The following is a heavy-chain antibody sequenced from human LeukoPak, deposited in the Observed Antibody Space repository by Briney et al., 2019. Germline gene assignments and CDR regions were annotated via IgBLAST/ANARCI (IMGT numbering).Heavy chain of an antibody. CDR1: GFTFDDYA. D-gene: IGHD3-22*01. J-gene: IGHJ5*02. CDR3: AKEKQTYYYDSSGLNNWFDP. CDR2: ISWNSGSI. Sequence: PGGSLRLSCAASGFTFDDYAMHWVRQAPGKGLEWVSGISWNSGSIGYADSVKGRFTISRDNAKNSLYLQMNRLRAEDTALYYCAKEKQTYYYDSSGLNNWFDPWGQGTLVTVSS. V-gene: IGHV3-9*01.